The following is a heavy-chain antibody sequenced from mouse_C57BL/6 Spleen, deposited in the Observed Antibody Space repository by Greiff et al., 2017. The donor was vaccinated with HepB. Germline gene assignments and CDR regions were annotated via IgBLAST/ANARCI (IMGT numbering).Heavy chain of an antibody. D-gene: IGHD2-3*01. J-gene: IGHJ4*01. CDR1: GFTFSSYG. CDR3: ARHYEVDY. V-gene: IGHV5-6*01. CDR2: ISSGGSYT. Sequence: EVMLVESGGDLVKPGGSLKLSCAASGFTFSSYGMSWVRQTPDKRLEWVATISSGGSYTYYPDSVKGRFTISRDNAKNTLYLQMSSLKSEDTAMYYCARHYEVDYWGQGTSVTVSS.